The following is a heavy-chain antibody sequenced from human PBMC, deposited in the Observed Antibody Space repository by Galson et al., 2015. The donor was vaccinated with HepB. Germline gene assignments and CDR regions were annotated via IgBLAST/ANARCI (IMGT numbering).Heavy chain of an antibody. CDR1: GYTFTSNY. CDR2: FNPSGDST. D-gene: IGHD2-2*01. V-gene: IGHV1-46*01. J-gene: IGHJ6*02. Sequence: SVKVSCKASGYTFTSNYIHWVRQAPGQGLEWMGIFNPSGDSTIYAQKFQGRVTVTRDTSTSTVYMNLSSLRSEDTAVYYCCGSTSYDDLDVWGQGTTVTVSS. CDR3: CGSTSYDDLDV.